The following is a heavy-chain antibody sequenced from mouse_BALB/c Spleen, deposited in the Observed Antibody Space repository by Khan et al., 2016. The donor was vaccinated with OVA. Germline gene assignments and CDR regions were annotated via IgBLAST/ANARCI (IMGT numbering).Heavy chain of an antibody. CDR1: GFTFSDYY. D-gene: IGHD4-1*01. J-gene: IGHJ2*01. CDR3: ARGENWSFDY. Sequence: EVQLVESGGGLVKPGGSLKLSCAASGFTFSDYYMYWVRQTPEKRLEWVATISDGGSYTYYPDSVKGRFTISRDNAKNNLYLQMSSLKSEDTAMYYCARGENWSFDYWGQGTTRTGSS. CDR2: ISDGGSYT. V-gene: IGHV5-4*02.